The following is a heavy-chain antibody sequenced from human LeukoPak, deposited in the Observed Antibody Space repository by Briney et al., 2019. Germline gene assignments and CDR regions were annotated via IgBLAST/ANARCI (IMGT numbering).Heavy chain of an antibody. CDR3: ARVPYSGSYYPPESLIDY. CDR2: ISSSSSYI. Sequence: TGGSLRLSCAASGFTFSSYSMNWVRQAPGKGLEWVSSISSSSSYIYYADSVKGRFTISRDNAKNSLYLQMNSLRAEDTAVYYCARVPYSGSYYPPESLIDYWGQGTLVTVSS. J-gene: IGHJ4*02. CDR1: GFTFSSYS. D-gene: IGHD1-26*01. V-gene: IGHV3-21*01.